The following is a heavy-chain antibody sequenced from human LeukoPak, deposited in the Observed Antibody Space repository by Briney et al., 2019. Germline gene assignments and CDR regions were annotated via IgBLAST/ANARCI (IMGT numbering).Heavy chain of an antibody. Sequence: ASVKVSCKASGGTFSSYAISWVRQAPGQGLEWVGRIIPIFGTANYAQKFQGGVTITTDESTSTAYMELSSLRSEDTAVYYCARESLIVVVTAILDYWGQGTLVTVSS. CDR2: IIPIFGTA. J-gene: IGHJ4*02. D-gene: IGHD2-21*02. CDR1: GGTFSSYA. V-gene: IGHV1-69*05. CDR3: ARESLIVVVTAILDY.